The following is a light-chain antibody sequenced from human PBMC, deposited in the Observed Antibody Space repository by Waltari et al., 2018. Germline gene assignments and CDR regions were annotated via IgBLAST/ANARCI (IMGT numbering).Light chain of an antibody. V-gene: IGLV3-10*01. CDR1: ALPNQH. CDR2: EDN. Sequence: SYELTQPPSVSVSPGQTARITCSGDALPNQHGYWYQQKSGQAPVLVIYEDNKRRSGIPERFSGSSSGTMVTLTISGAQVEDEGDYYCYSTDRTGKQRVFGGGTKLTVL. J-gene: IGLJ2*01. CDR3: YSTDRTGKQRV.